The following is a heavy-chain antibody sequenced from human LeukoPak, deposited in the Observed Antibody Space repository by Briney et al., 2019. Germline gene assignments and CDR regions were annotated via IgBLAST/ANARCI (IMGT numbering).Heavy chain of an antibody. CDR3: ARGTVGATRFDP. CDR1: GGSISSGDYY. J-gene: IGHJ5*02. D-gene: IGHD1-26*01. V-gene: IGHV4-30-4*01. Sequence: SETLSLTCTVSGGSISSGDYYWSWIRQPPGKGLEWIGYIYYSGSTYYNPSLKSRLTISVDTSKNHFSLKLSSVTAADTAVFYCARGTVGATRFDPWGQGTLVTVSS. CDR2: IYYSGST.